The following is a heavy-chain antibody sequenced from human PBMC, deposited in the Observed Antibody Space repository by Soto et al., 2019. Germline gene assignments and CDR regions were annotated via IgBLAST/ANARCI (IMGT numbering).Heavy chain of an antibody. Sequence: QVQLEQSGAEVKKPGASVKVSCKASGYTFISYDINWVRQAAGQGLEWLGWMNPNSGNTGYAQKFQGRLTMTGNTSISTAYMELSSLRSDDTAVYYCARGLYADPVRDPWGQGTLVTVSS. D-gene: IGHD3-10*02. CDR2: MNPNSGNT. V-gene: IGHV1-8*01. J-gene: IGHJ5*02. CDR1: GYTFISYD. CDR3: ARGLYADPVRDP.